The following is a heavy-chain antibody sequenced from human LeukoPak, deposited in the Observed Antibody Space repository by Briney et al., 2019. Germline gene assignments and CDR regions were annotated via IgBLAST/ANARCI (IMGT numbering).Heavy chain of an antibody. J-gene: IGHJ6*03. CDR2: MNPKSGDT. Sequence: ASVKVSCKTSGYIFIDYEISWVRQAPGQGLEWMEWMNPKSGDTGYEQKFQGRITITRDSSISTVYMELSSLRSEDTALYYCARGRYMDVWGKGTTVTVSS. CDR1: GYIFIDYE. V-gene: IGHV1-8*02. CDR3: ARGRYMDV.